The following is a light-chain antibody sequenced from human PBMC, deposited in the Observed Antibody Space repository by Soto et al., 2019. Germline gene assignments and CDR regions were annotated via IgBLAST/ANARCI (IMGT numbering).Light chain of an antibody. CDR1: SSNVGGYNY. CDR2: EVT. Sequence: QSVLTQPASVSGSPGQSITMSCTGTSSNVGGYNYVSWYQQYPGKAPKLMIFEVTNRPSGVSDRFSGSKSGNTASLTISGRQAEDEADYYCSSFTSSNTWVFGGGTKLTVL. V-gene: IGLV2-14*01. CDR3: SSFTSSNTWV. J-gene: IGLJ3*02.